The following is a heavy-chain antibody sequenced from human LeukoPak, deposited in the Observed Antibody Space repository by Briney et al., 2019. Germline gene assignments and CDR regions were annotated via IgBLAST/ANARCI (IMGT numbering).Heavy chain of an antibody. D-gene: IGHD6-6*01. CDR2: ISSSSGYM. CDR3: ASFGIAAQYEVSYMDV. V-gene: IGHV3-21*01. CDR1: GFTFSSYS. J-gene: IGHJ6*03. Sequence: KPGGSLRLSCAASGFTFSSYSMNWVRQAPGKGLEWVSSISSSSGYMYYADSVKGRFTISRDNAKNSLYLQMNSLRAEDTAVYYCASFGIAAQYEVSYMDVWGKGTTVTVSS.